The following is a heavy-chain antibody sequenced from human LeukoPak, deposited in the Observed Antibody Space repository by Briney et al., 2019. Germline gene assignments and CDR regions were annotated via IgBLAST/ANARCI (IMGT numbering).Heavy chain of an antibody. J-gene: IGHJ6*03. CDR1: GFTISSFS. D-gene: IGHD3-9*01. V-gene: IGHV3-21*01. Sequence: KSGGSLRLSCAASGFTISSFSMNWVRQAPGKGLEWVSSISSSSSYIYYADSVKGRFTISRHNAKNSLYLQMNSLRAEDTAVYYCARDPPDPGYYNRYYYYYYMDVWGKGTTVTVSS. CDR2: ISSSSSYI. CDR3: ARDPPDPGYYNRYYYYYYMDV.